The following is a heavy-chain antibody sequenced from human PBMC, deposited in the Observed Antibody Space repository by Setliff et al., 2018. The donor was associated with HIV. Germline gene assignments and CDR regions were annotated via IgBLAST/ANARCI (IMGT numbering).Heavy chain of an antibody. CDR1: GFSVSDDW. Sequence: GGSLRLSCAASGFSVSDDWMSWVRQTPGKGLEWVANIKQDGSEKYYVDSVKGRFTISRDNAKNSLYLQMNSLRAEDTAVYYCARYNWNPLGYRFDYWGQGTLVTVSS. J-gene: IGHJ4*02. V-gene: IGHV3-7*03. CDR2: IKQDGSEK. CDR3: ARYNWNPLGYRFDY. D-gene: IGHD1-20*01.